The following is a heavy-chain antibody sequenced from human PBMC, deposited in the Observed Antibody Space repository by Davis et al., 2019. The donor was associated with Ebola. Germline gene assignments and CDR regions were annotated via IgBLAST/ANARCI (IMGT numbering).Heavy chain of an antibody. CDR3: VRSGGNYYNYYHMDV. CDR2: ISSSSSYI. V-gene: IGHV3-21*01. J-gene: IGHJ6*03. D-gene: IGHD4-23*01. CDR1: GFTFSSYS. Sequence: GGSLRLSCAASGFTFSSYSMNWVRQAPGKGLEWVSSISSSSSYIYYADSVKGRFTISRDNAKNSLYLQMNSLRAEDTALYYCVRSGGNYYNYYHMDVWGKGTTVTVSS.